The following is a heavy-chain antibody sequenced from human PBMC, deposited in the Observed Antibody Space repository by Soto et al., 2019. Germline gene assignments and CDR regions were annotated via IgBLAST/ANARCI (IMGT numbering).Heavy chain of an antibody. D-gene: IGHD3-3*01. J-gene: IGHJ6*02. CDR2: ISGSGGTT. CDR3: AKVRKPSDFWSGYYSDYNYFGMDV. CDR1: GFDFRNYA. Sequence: QPGGSLRLSCAASGFDFRNYAMSWVRQASGKGLEWVSVISGSGGTTYYADSVKGRLTISRDNSRDTLYLQINSLRAEDTAVYYCAKVRKPSDFWSGYYSDYNYFGMDVWGQGTTVTVSS. V-gene: IGHV3-23*01.